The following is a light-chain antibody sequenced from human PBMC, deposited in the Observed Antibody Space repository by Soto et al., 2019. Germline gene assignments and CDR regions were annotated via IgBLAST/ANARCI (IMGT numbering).Light chain of an antibody. CDR2: GAS. Sequence: ETVLTQSPATFSVSPGERATLSGRASQSIGSNLAWYQQRPGQPPRLLIYGASTRATGVPARFSGSGSGTEFTLPINSLQSDDFALYYCQQYNKCPIFTFGPGTKVAIK. CDR3: QQYNKCPIFT. V-gene: IGKV3-15*01. J-gene: IGKJ3*01. CDR1: QSIGSN.